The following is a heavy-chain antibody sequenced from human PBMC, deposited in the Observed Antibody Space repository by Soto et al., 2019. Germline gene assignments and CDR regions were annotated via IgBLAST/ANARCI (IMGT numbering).Heavy chain of an antibody. V-gene: IGHV3-21*06. CDR2: ISSSSSYI. CDR3: ARGDGTDAFDI. J-gene: IGHJ3*02. Sequence: EVQLVESGGGLVKPGGSLRLSCAASGFTFSSYSMNWVRQAPGKGLEWVSSISSSSSYIYYADSVKGRFTISRDNAKNSLYLQMNSLRAVDTAVYYCARGDGTDAFDIWGQGTMVTVSS. CDR1: GFTFSSYS. D-gene: IGHD3-16*01.